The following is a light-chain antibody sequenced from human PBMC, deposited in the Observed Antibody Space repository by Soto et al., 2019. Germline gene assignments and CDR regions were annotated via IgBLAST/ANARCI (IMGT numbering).Light chain of an antibody. CDR3: SSYTTSNTRQIV. Sequence: QSVLTQPASVSGSPGQSITISCTGTSSDVRGYNYVSWYQHHPGKAPKLMIYDVSNRPSGVSIRFSGSKSDNTASLTISGLQPEDEADYHCSSYTTSNTRQIVFGTGTKLTVL. V-gene: IGLV2-14*03. CDR2: DVS. CDR1: SSDVRGYNY. J-gene: IGLJ1*01.